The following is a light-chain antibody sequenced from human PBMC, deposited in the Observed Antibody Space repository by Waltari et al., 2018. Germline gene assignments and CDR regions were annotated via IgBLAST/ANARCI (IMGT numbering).Light chain of an antibody. V-gene: IGKV1-5*03. J-gene: IGKJ4*01. CDR1: QSISNW. CDR3: QQYNSYSLLT. Sequence: DIQMTQSPSTLYASVVYRFTITCRASQSISNWLAWYQQKPGKAPKLLIYKASTLESGVPSRFSGSGSGTEFTLTISSLQPDDFATYYCQQYNSYSLLTFGGGTKVEIK. CDR2: KAS.